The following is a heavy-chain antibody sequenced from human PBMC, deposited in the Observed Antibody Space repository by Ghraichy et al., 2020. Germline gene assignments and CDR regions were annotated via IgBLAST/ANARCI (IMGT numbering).Heavy chain of an antibody. D-gene: IGHD3-3*01. J-gene: IGHJ4*02. Sequence: GESLNISCAASGFTFSNAWMSWVRQAPGKGLEWVGRIKSKTDGGTTDYAAPVKGRFSISRDDAKNTLYLEMNSLKTEDTAVYYCTTPPPPRYDFWSGYPDNYYFDYWGQGTLVTVSS. V-gene: IGHV3-15*01. CDR3: TTPPPPRYDFWSGYPDNYYFDY. CDR1: GFTFSNAW. CDR2: IKSKTDGGTT.